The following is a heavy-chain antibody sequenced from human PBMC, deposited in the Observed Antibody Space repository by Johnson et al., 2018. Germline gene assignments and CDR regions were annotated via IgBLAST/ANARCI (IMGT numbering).Heavy chain of an antibody. CDR2: IHSDGSNT. V-gene: IGHV3-74*01. CDR3: TRGSLGAFDV. J-gene: IGHJ3*01. Sequence: VQLQESGGGLVQPGGSLRLSCAVSEFTFSYYWMHWVRQAPGKGLVWVSRIHSDGSNTNYADSVKGRFTISRDNAKNMLSLQMNSLRVEDTAVYYCTRGSLGAFDVWGQGTMVTVSS. CDR1: EFTFSYYW. D-gene: IGHD6-6*01.